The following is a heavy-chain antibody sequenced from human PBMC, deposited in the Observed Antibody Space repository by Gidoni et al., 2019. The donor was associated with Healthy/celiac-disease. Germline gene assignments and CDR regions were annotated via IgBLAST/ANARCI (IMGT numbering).Heavy chain of an antibody. V-gene: IGHV4-59*01. CDR2: IYYSGRT. Sequence: QVQRQESGTGLVKPAETLSLTCTVSGGSISRYYCSWIRQPPGKGLEWIGYIYYSGRTNYHPSLQSRATISVDTSKNQFSLKLSSVTASDTSVSYCARAAYYDFWSTYYFYYWGHGPRVTVSS. D-gene: IGHD3-3*01. CDR3: ARAAYYDFWSTYYFYY. J-gene: IGHJ4*01. CDR1: GGSISRYY.